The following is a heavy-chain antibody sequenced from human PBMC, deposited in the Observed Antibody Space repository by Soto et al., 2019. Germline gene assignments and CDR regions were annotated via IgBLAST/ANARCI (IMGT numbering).Heavy chain of an antibody. CDR2: INHSGST. CDR1: GGSFSGYY. CDR3: ARVRLAARPSHFDY. Sequence: QVQLQQWGAGLLKPSETLSLTCAVYGGSFSGYYWSWIRQPPGKGLEWIGEINHSGSTNYNPSLKSRVTISVDPSKNQFSLKLSSVAAADTAVYYCARVRLAARPSHFDYWGQGTLVTVSS. J-gene: IGHJ4*02. V-gene: IGHV4-34*01. D-gene: IGHD6-6*01.